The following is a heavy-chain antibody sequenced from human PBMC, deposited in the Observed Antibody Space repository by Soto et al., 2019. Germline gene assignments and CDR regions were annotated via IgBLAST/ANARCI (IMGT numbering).Heavy chain of an antibody. CDR1: GFTFSTYW. CDR2: IKFDGSTT. Sequence: EVQVVESGGGLVQPGGSLRLSCVASGFTFSTYWMHWVRQAPGKGLVWVSRIKFDGSTTSYADSVKGRFTISRDNANNTVYLQMNSLRAEDTGVYYCARGLRNYYGLDVWGQGTTVTVSS. J-gene: IGHJ6*02. D-gene: IGHD5-12*01. V-gene: IGHV3-74*01. CDR3: ARGLRNYYGLDV.